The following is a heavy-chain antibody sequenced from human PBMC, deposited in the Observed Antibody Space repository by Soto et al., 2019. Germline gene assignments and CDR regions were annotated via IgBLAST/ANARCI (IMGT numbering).Heavy chain of an antibody. V-gene: IGHV3-9*01. D-gene: IGHD6-19*01. CDR1: GFTFGDYA. CDR3: ARSHTTSGWYVTTDY. J-gene: IGHJ4*02. CDR2: ISWNSGSI. Sequence: EVQLVESGGGLVQPGRSLRLSCAASGFTFGDYAMQWVRQAPGKGLEWVSAISWNSGSIDYADSVKGRFTISRDNAKNSLYLPMNSLRAEDTALYYCARSHTTSGWYVTTDYWGQGTRVTVSS.